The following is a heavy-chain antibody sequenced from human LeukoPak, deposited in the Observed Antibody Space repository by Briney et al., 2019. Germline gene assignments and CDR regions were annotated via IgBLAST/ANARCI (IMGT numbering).Heavy chain of an antibody. Sequence: QPGGSLRLSCAASGFTFSSYGMHWVRQAPGKGLEWVAFIRYDGSNKYYADSVKGRFTISRDNYKNTLYLQMNSLRAEDTAVYYCASLWFGELFGHYWGQGTLVTVSS. V-gene: IGHV3-30*02. J-gene: IGHJ4*02. CDR1: GFTFSSYG. CDR3: ASLWFGELFGHY. D-gene: IGHD3-10*01. CDR2: IRYDGSNK.